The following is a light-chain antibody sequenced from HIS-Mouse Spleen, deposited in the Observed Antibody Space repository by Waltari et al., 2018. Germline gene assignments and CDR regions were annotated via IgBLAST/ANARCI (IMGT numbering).Light chain of an antibody. CDR2: EDN. CDR3: QSYDSSNHVV. CDR1: SGSIASNY. V-gene: IGLV6-57*02. J-gene: IGLJ2*01. Sequence: NFMLTQPHSVSESPGKTVTISCTGSSGSIASNYVQRHQQRPGSAPTTVIYEDNQRPSGVPDRFSGSIDSSSNSASLTISGLKTEDEADYYCQSYDSSNHVVFGGGTKLTVL.